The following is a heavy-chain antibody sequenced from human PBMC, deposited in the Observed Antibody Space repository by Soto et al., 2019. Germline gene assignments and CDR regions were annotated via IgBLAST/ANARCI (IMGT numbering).Heavy chain of an antibody. D-gene: IGHD3-22*01. CDR3: ARESSGYYWVH. V-gene: IGHV1-46*04. Sequence: QVQLVQSGAEVRKPGASVRVSCKASGYTLTGYYMHWVRQAPGHGLEWMGRINPSDGSTGYTQKLQDRLTLTRDTSTSTVYMELSSLKSGDTAVYYCARESSGYYWVHLGQGTLVTVS. CDR1: GYTLTGYY. J-gene: IGHJ4*02. CDR2: INPSDGST.